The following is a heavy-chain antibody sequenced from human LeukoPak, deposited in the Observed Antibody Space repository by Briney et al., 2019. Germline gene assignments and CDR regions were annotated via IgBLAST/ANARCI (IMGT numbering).Heavy chain of an antibody. V-gene: IGHV3-64D*06. J-gene: IGHJ4*02. CDR2: IGGDGFSA. CDR1: GFTFTGYA. CDR3: VRDVDYYASGSYLGYFDY. Sequence: GGSLRLSCSASGFTFTGYAMHWVRQAPGKGLEYVSGIGGDGFSAFYADSMKDRVTISRDNSKSTVHLQMTSLRAEDTAVYFCVRDVDYYASGSYLGYFDYWGQGTLVTVSS. D-gene: IGHD3-10*01.